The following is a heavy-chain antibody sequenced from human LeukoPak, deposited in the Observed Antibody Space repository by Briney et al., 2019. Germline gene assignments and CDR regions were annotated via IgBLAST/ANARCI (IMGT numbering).Heavy chain of an antibody. D-gene: IGHD4-17*01. V-gene: IGHV7-4-1*02. CDR3: ARVGRLDYGDYLAH. Sequence: ASVKVSCKPSGYTFARYPIHWVRQAPGRGLEWMGWINTNTGSPTYAQAFAGRFVFSLDTSVTTAYLQISNLRSADTAVYYCARVGRLDYGDYLAHWGPGNRITVSS. CDR2: INTNTGSP. J-gene: IGHJ4*02. CDR1: GYTFARYP.